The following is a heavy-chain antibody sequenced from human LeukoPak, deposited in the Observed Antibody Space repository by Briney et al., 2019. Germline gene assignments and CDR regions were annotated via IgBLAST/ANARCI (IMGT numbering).Heavy chain of an antibody. CDR1: GGSISSYY. J-gene: IGHJ4*02. CDR2: IYYSGST. D-gene: IGHD6-19*01. Sequence: PSETLSLTCTVSGGSISSYYWSWIRQPPGKGLEWIGYIYYSGSTNYNPSLKSRVTISVDKSKNQFSLKLSSVTAADTAVYYCARDNIAVAGTGFDYWGQGTLVTVSS. CDR3: ARDNIAVAGTGFDY. V-gene: IGHV4-59*12.